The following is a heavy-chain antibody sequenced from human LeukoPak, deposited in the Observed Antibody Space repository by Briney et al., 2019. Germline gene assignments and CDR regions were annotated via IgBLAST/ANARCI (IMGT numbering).Heavy chain of an antibody. CDR1: AFTFSNYW. V-gene: IGHV3-74*01. Sequence: GGSLRLSCAASAFTFSNYWMHWVRQAPGKGLVWVSRINEDGSNTDYADSVKGRFTISRDNAKNTLYLQMNSLRAEDTAVYFCVNHDYGDCYVGGGQGTLVTVSS. D-gene: IGHD4-17*01. J-gene: IGHJ4*02. CDR3: VNHDYGDCYVG. CDR2: INEDGSNT.